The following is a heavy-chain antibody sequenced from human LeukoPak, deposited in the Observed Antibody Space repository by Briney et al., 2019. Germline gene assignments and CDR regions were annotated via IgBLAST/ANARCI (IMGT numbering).Heavy chain of an antibody. CDR3: ARDGGVEMARIVDAFDI. J-gene: IGHJ3*02. Sequence: SETLSLTCTVSGGSISSYYWSWIRQPAGKGLEWIGRIYTSGSTNYNPSLKSRVTMSVDTSKNQFSLKLSSVTAADTAVYYCARDGGVEMARIVDAFDIWGQGTMVTVSS. CDR1: GGSISSYY. D-gene: IGHD5-24*01. V-gene: IGHV4-4*07. CDR2: IYTSGST.